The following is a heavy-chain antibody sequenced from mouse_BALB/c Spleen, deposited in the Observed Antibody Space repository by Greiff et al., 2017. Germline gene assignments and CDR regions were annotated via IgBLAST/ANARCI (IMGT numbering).Heavy chain of an antibody. D-gene: IGHD2-3*01. J-gene: IGHJ3*01. CDR2: IYPGNGDT. CDR1: GYTFTSYN. CDR3: TRTGYYTWFAY. V-gene: IGHV1-12*01. Sequence: LQQPGAELVKPGASVKMSCKASGYTFTSYNMHWVKQTPGQGLEWIGAIYPGNGDTSYNQKFKGKATLTADKSSSTAYMQLSSLTSEDSAVYYCTRTGYYTWFAYWGQGTLVTVSA.